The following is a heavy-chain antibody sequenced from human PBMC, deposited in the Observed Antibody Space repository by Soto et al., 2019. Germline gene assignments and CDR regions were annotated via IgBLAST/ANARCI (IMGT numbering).Heavy chain of an antibody. CDR1: GGSVSSGSYY. V-gene: IGHV4-61*01. J-gene: IGHJ4*02. Sequence: SETLSLTCTVSGGSVSSGSYYWSWIRQPPGKGLEWIGYIYYSGSTNYNPSLKSRVTISVDTSKNQFSLKLSSVTAADTAVYYCARAYYDILPGYYGSFAYWGQGTLVTVSS. CDR2: IYYSGST. CDR3: ARAYYDILPGYYGSFAY. D-gene: IGHD3-9*01.